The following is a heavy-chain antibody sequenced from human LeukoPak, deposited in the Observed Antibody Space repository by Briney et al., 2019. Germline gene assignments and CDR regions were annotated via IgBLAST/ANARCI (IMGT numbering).Heavy chain of an antibody. J-gene: IGHJ6*03. V-gene: IGHV3-15*01. D-gene: IGHD2-2*01. CDR3: AKRYCSSTSCHRPQSYYYYMDV. Sequence: GGSLRLSCAASGFTFSNAWMSWVRQAPGKGLEWVGRIKSKTDGGTTDYAAPVKGRFTISRDDSKNTLYLQMNSLRAEDTAVYYCAKRYCSSTSCHRPQSYYYYMDVWGKGTTVTVSS. CDR2: IKSKTDGGTT. CDR1: GFTFSNAW.